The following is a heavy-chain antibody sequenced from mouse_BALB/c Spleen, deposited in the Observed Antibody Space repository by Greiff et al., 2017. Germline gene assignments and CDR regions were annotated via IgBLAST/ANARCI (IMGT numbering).Heavy chain of an antibody. Sequence: ESGPGLVKPSQSLSLTCSVTGYSITSGYYWNWIRQFPGNKLEWMGYISYDGSNNYNPSLKNRISITRDTSKNQFFLKLNSVTTEDTATYYCARGDYFDVWSAGTTVTVSS. CDR1: GYSITSGYY. V-gene: IGHV3-6*02. CDR2: ISYDGSN. CDR3: ARGDYFDV. J-gene: IGHJ1*01.